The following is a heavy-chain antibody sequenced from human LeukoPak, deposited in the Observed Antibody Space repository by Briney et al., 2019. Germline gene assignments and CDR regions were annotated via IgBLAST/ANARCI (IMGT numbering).Heavy chain of an antibody. V-gene: IGHV3-48*01. Sequence: GGSPRLSCVASGFTFGSYSMNWVRQAPGKGLEWVSYFSSDTRTIYYADSVKGRFTISRDNAKNSVYLQMNNLRAEDTAVYYCARGYNWSFDYWGQGTLVSVSS. J-gene: IGHJ4*02. D-gene: IGHD1-20*01. CDR3: ARGYNWSFDY. CDR1: GFTFGSYS. CDR2: FSSDTRTI.